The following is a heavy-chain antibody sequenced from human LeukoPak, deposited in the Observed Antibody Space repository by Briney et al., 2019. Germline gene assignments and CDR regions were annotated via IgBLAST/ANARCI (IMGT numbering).Heavy chain of an antibody. CDR2: IYHSGST. CDR1: GYSISSGYY. Sequence: SETLSLTCTVSGYSISSGYYWGWIRQPPGKGLEWIGRIYHSGSTYYNPSLKSLGTISVDTSKNQVSLKLSSVTAADAAVYYCARRRYSGSSQHFDYWGQGTLVTVSS. J-gene: IGHJ4*02. CDR3: ARRRYSGSSQHFDY. D-gene: IGHD1-26*01. V-gene: IGHV4-38-2*02.